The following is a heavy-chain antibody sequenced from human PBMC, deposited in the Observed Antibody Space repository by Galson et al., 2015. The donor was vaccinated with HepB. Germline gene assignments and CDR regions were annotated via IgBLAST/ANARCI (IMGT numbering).Heavy chain of an antibody. CDR1: GFTFSSYG. D-gene: IGHD3-22*01. CDR3: AKDRAYYDSSGSLDH. Sequence: CAASGFTFSSYGMHWVRQAPGKGLEWVTFIRYDGSNKYYADSVKGRFSISRDNSKNTLYLQMNSLRVEDTGVFYCAKDRAYYDSSGSLDHWGQGTLVTVSS. V-gene: IGHV3-30*02. CDR2: IRYDGSNK. J-gene: IGHJ4*02.